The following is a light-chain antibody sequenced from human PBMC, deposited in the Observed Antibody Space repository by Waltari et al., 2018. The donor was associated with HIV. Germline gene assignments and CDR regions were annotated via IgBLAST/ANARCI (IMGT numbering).Light chain of an antibody. V-gene: IGKV3-15*01. Sequence: EIEMTQSPTTLSVSPEERATLSCRASQSVSSNLAWYQQKFGQAPRLLIYDASTRATGIPARFSGSGSRTEFTLTISSLQSEDFAAYYCQQYNSWPRTFGQGTKVEIK. CDR1: QSVSSN. J-gene: IGKJ1*01. CDR3: QQYNSWPRT. CDR2: DAS.